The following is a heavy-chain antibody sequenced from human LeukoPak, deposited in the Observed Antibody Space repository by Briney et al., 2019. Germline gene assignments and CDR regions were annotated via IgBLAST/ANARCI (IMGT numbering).Heavy chain of an antibody. CDR1: GYTFTGYY. Sequence: ASVKVSCKASGYTFTGYYMHWVRQAPGQGLEWMGWINPNSGGTNYAQKFQGRVTMTRDTSISTAYMELSRLRSDDTAVYYCATSVSPEEDPFDYWGQGTLVTVSS. J-gene: IGHJ4*02. V-gene: IGHV1-2*02. CDR2: INPNSGGT. CDR3: ATSVSPEEDPFDY.